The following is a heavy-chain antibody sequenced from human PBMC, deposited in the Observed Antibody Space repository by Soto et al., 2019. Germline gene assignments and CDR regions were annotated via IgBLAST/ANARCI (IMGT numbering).Heavy chain of an antibody. D-gene: IGHD6-13*01. V-gene: IGHV4-30-4*01. CDR3: AREWAIAAAGTGWFDP. J-gene: IGHJ5*02. CDR2: IYYSGST. Sequence: SETLSLTCTVSGGSISSGDYYWSWIRQPPGKSLEWIGYIYYSGSTYYNPSLKSRVTISVDTSKNQFSLKLSSVTAADTAVYYCAREWAIAAAGTGWFDPWGQGTLVTVSS. CDR1: GGSISSGDYY.